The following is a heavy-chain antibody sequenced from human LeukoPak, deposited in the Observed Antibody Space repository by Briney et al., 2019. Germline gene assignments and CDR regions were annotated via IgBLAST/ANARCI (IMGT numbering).Heavy chain of an antibody. CDR2: ICPGDSKA. Sequence: GESLKISCQGSGYNFTTKWIGWVRQMPGKGLEWMGIICPGDSKAIYSPSFQGQVFISADRSIRTAYLQWRSLKASDTAMYYCARHESVFSMDVWGQGTTVTVSS. CDR3: ARHESVFSMDV. CDR1: GYNFTTKW. J-gene: IGHJ6*02. V-gene: IGHV5-51*01.